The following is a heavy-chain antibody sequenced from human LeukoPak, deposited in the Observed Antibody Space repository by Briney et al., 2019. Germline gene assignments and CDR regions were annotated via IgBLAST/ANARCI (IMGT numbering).Heavy chain of an antibody. CDR3: ARDISSSRFPYGMDV. CDR1: EFTFSTYS. J-gene: IGHJ6*02. V-gene: IGHV3-48*01. D-gene: IGHD2-2*01. CDR2: ISGSRSTI. Sequence: GGALRLSCAASEFTFSTYSMDWVRQAPGKGLEWVSYISGSRSTIYYADSVKGRFTISRDNAKNSLYLQMNSLRAEDTALYYCARDISSSRFPYGMDVWGQGTTFNVSS.